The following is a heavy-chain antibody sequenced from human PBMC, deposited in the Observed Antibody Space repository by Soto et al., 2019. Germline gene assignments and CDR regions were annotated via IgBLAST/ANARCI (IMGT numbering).Heavy chain of an antibody. J-gene: IGHJ4*02. CDR3: ARSRYSGYDSVDY. Sequence: LPETLSLTCTVSGGSISSYYWSWIRQPPGKGLEWIGYIYYSGSTNYNPSLKSRVTISVDTSKNQFSLKLSSVTAADTAVYYCARSRYSGYDSVDYWGQGTLVTVSS. V-gene: IGHV4-59*01. D-gene: IGHD5-12*01. CDR2: IYYSGST. CDR1: GGSISSYY.